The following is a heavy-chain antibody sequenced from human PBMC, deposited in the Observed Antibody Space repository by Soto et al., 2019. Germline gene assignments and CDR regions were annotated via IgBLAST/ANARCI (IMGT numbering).Heavy chain of an antibody. CDR1: GFTFTGHY. D-gene: IGHD6-6*01. J-gene: IGHJ6*02. Sequence: ASVKVSCKASGFTFTGHYIHWVRQAPGQGLEWMGWINPNSGGTSYAQKFQGRVTITADESTTTAYMELNSLRSEDTAVYYCARESSIASLSYYYGMEVWGQGTTVTVSS. CDR2: INPNSGGT. CDR3: ARESSIASLSYYYGMEV. V-gene: IGHV1-2*02.